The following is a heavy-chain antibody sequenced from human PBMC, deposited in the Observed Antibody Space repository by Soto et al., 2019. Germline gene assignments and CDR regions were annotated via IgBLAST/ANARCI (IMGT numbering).Heavy chain of an antibody. V-gene: IGHV4-31*03. CDR2: IYYSGST. CDR1: GGSISSGGYC. D-gene: IGHD6-19*01. Sequence: PSETLSLTCTVSGGSISSGGYCWSWIRQHPGKGLEWIGYIYYSGSTYYNPSLKSRVTISVDTSKNQFSLKLSSVTAADTAVYYCAREIAVAGSFDYWGQGTLVTVSS. CDR3: AREIAVAGSFDY. J-gene: IGHJ4*02.